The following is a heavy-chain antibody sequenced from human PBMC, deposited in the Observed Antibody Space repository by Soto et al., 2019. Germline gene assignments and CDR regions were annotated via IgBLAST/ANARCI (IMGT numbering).Heavy chain of an antibody. D-gene: IGHD2-2*01. CDR1: EFTLRDYW. J-gene: IGHJ4*02. V-gene: IGHV3-7*03. Sequence: EVQVVESGGGLVQPGGSLRLSCAASEFTLRDYWMTWVRQAPGRGLEWVANINHDGIEKYHADFVKGRFTLSRDKARNSMYLQMSNLRADDTAIYYCVGGAHADYWGRGTLVTVSS. CDR3: VGGAHADY. CDR2: INHDGIEK.